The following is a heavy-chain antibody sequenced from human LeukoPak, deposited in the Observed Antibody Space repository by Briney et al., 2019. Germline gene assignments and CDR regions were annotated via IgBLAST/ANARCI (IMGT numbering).Heavy chain of an antibody. Sequence: KAGGSLRLSCAASGFTFSDYYMSWIRQAPGKGLEWVSYISSSGSTIYYADSVKGRFTISRDNAKNSLYLQMNSLRAEDTAVYYCARVVVVPAAMGAPDAFDIWGQGTMVTVSS. CDR1: GFTFSDYY. CDR2: ISSSGSTI. V-gene: IGHV3-11*04. D-gene: IGHD2-2*01. J-gene: IGHJ3*02. CDR3: ARVVVVPAAMGAPDAFDI.